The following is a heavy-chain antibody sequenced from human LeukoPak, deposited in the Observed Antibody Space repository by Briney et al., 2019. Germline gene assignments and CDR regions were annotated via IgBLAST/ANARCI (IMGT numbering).Heavy chain of an antibody. V-gene: IGHV3-30*03. J-gene: IGHJ4*02. D-gene: IGHD4-23*01. CDR3: ARGRPHGNDY. CDR1: GFSFRSYV. Sequence: GTSLRLSCVASGFSFRSYVMHWVRQAPGKGLEWVAFILYDGSKKDYGDFVQGRFTISRDNSKRMVYLQMNSLRPDDTAVYYCARGRPHGNDYWGQGTLVTVSS. CDR2: ILYDGSKK.